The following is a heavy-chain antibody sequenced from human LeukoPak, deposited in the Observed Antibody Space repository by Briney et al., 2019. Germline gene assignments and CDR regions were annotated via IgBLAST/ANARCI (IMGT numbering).Heavy chain of an antibody. Sequence: SVKVSCKASGGTFSSYAISWVRQAPGQGLEWMGRIIPIFGIANYAQKFQGRVTITADKSTSTAYMELSSLRSEDTAVYYCARGGVKTSRPRGVYYYVRDVGGKGPT. CDR2: IIPIFGIA. D-gene: IGHD2-21*01. V-gene: IGHV1-69*04. CDR1: GGTFSSYA. CDR3: ARGGVKTSRPRGVYYYVRDV. J-gene: IGHJ6*04.